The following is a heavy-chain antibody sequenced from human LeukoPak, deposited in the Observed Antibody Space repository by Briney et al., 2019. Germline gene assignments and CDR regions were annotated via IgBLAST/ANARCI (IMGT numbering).Heavy chain of an antibody. CDR2: ISSSSSYI. CDR3: ARDRGAFWYDTSGFAFDI. J-gene: IGHJ3*02. D-gene: IGHD3-22*01. Sequence: GGSLRLSCAASGFTFSSNSMNWVRQAPGKGLEWVSSISSSSSYIFYADSVKGRFTISRDNAKKSLYLQMNSLRAEDTAVYYCARDRGAFWYDTSGFAFDIWGQGTMVTVSS. CDR1: GFTFSSNS. V-gene: IGHV3-21*01.